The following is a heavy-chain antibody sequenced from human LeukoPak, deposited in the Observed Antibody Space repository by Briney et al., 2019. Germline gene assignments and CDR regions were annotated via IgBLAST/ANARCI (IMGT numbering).Heavy chain of an antibody. V-gene: IGHV3-13*01. Sequence: PGGSLRLSCAASGFTFSSSDLHWVRQVTGKSLEWVSAIGAGGDTYYTDSVKGRFTISRENAKNSLYLQMYSLRAGDTAVYYCVREVSQGAAVGKYNWYFDLWGGGTLVTVSS. D-gene: IGHD6-13*01. CDR2: IGAGGDT. J-gene: IGHJ2*01. CDR3: VREVSQGAAVGKYNWYFDL. CDR1: GFTFSSSD.